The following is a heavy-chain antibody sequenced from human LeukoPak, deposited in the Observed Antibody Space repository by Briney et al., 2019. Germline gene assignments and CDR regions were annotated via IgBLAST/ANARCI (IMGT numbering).Heavy chain of an antibody. D-gene: IGHD3-10*01. CDR3: TMVRGVIIPYYFDY. CDR1: GFTFSSYA. V-gene: IGHV3-23*01. Sequence: GGSLRLSCAASGFTFSSYAMSWVRQAPGKGLEGVSAISGSGGSTYYADSVKGRFTISRDNSKNTLYLQMNSLRAEDTAVYYCTMVRGVIIPYYFDYWGQGTLVTVSS. CDR2: ISGSGGST. J-gene: IGHJ4*02.